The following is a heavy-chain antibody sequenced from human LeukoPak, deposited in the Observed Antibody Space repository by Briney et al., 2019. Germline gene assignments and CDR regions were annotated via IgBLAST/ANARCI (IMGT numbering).Heavy chain of an antibody. CDR1: DGSITNYY. Sequence: SETLSLTCSVSDGSITNYYWNWIRQPPGKGLEWIGYTSYIGSTNYNPSLKSRLTISVDRSKNQFSLKLSSVTAADTAVYYCARDPLSANAFDMWGQGTVVTVSS. CDR3: ARDPLSANAFDM. CDR2: TSYIGST. J-gene: IGHJ3*02. D-gene: IGHD6-25*01. V-gene: IGHV4-59*01.